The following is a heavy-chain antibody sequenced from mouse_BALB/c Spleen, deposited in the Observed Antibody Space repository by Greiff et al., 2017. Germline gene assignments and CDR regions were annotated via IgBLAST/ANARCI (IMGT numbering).Heavy chain of an antibody. CDR1: GFNIKDYY. Sequence: EVKLMESGAELVRSGASVKLSCTASGFNIKDYYMHWVKQRPEQGLEWIGWIDPENGDTEYAPKFQGKATMTADTSSNTAYLQLSSLTSEDTAVYYCNAITTALWGAGTTVTVSS. J-gene: IGHJ1*01. CDR2: IDPENGDT. CDR3: NAITTAL. V-gene: IGHV14-4*02. D-gene: IGHD1-2*01.